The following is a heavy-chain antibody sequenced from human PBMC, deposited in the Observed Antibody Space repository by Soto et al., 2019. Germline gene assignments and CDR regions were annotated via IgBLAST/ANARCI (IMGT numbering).Heavy chain of an antibody. V-gene: IGHV4-59*01. CDR2: YSGFT. Sequence: SETLSLTCTVSGGSITTYQWSWIRQPPGKGLEWIGGYSGFTNYNPSLESRATISVDHSKNQFFLTLRSVTAADTAVYYCARDYGDYSFFFAYWGQGALVTVSS. D-gene: IGHD4-17*01. CDR3: ARDYGDYSFFFAY. J-gene: IGHJ4*02. CDR1: GGSITTYQ.